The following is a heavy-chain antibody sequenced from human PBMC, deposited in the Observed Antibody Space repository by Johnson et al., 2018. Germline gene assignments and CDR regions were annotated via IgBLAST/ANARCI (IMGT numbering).Heavy chain of an antibody. V-gene: IGHV3-7*01. Sequence: EVQLLESGGGLVQPGGSLRLSCAASGFTFSGYWMSWVRQAPGKGLEWVANIKQDGSDRYYVDSVKGRFTISRDNAKNTLFLKMNRRRVDDTDVYDCARVNRATMVQGVMYGLDSWGQGTVVTVSS. J-gene: IGHJ3*02. CDR2: IKQDGSDR. D-gene: IGHD3-10*01. CDR1: GFTFSGYW. CDR3: ARVNRATMVQGVMYGLDS.